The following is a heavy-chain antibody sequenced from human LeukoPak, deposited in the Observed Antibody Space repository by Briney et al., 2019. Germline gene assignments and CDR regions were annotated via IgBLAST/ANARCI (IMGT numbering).Heavy chain of an antibody. D-gene: IGHD6-19*01. CDR1: GFTFSSYG. Sequence: PGGSLRLSCAASGFTFSSYGMRWVRQAPGKGLEWVAAISGSGLTTYYADSVKGRFTISRDSAKNNLYLTMNSQRAEDTAVYCCAKRGGAVAGTGFFDYWGQGTLVTVSS. J-gene: IGHJ4*02. V-gene: IGHV3-23*01. CDR2: ISGSGLTT. CDR3: AKRGGAVAGTGFFDY.